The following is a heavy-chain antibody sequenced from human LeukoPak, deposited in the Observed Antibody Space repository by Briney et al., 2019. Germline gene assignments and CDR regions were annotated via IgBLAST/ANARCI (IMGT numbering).Heavy chain of an antibody. D-gene: IGHD6-13*01. CDR2: INPNSGGT. CDR3: ARETEAAGSYYYYGMDV. Sequence: ASVKVSCKASGYTFTGYYMHWVRQAPGQGLEWMGWINPNSGGTNYAQKFQGWVTMTRDTSISTAYMELSRLRSDDTAVYYCARETEAAGSYYYYGMDVWGQGTTVTVSS. V-gene: IGHV1-2*04. J-gene: IGHJ6*02. CDR1: GYTFTGYY.